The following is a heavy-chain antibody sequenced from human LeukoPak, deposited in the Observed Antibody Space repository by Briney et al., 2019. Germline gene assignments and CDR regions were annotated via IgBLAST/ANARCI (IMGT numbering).Heavy chain of an antibody. CDR3: ARLMVYAPYFDY. V-gene: IGHV4-59*01. CDR2: IYYGGST. J-gene: IGHJ4*02. D-gene: IGHD2-8*01. Sequence: PSETLSLTCTVSGGSISSYYWSWIRQPPGKGLEWIGYIYYGGSTNYNPSLKSRVTISVDTSKNQFSLKLSSVTAADTAVYYCARLMVYAPYFDYWGQGTLVTVSS. CDR1: GGSISSYY.